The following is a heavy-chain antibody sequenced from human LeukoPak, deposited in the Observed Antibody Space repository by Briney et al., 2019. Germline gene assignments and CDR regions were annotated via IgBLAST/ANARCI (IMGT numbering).Heavy chain of an antibody. V-gene: IGHV1-46*01. Sequence: ASVKVSFKSSGYTFTIYYMHWVRQAPGQGLEWMGIINPSGGSTSYAQKFQGRVTMTRDTSTSTVYMELSTLRSDDTFLYYCARDRSVRYPGSSFDYWGQGTLVTVPS. CDR2: INPSGGST. J-gene: IGHJ4*02. D-gene: IGHD3-9*01. CDR1: GYTFTIYY. CDR3: ARDRSVRYPGSSFDY.